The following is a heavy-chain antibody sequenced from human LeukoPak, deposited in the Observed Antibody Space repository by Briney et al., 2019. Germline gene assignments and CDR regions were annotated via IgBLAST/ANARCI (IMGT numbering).Heavy chain of an antibody. V-gene: IGHV3-53*01. CDR1: GFTVSSTH. D-gene: IGHD3-22*01. CDR2: TYTGGNS. J-gene: IGHJ3*02. Sequence: PGGSLRLSCAASGFTVSSTHMVWVRQAPGKGLEWVSVTYTGGNSYYAGSVQGRFIISRHISKNTLYLQMNNLRAEDSALYYCARGGRGSAAVVAPRSFDIWGQGTMVTVSS. CDR3: ARGGRGSAAVVAPRSFDI.